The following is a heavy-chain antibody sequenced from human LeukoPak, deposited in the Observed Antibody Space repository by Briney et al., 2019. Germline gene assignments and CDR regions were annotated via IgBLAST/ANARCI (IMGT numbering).Heavy chain of an antibody. V-gene: IGHV1-18*01. Sequence: ALVKVSCKASGYTFTSNGNSWMRQAPGQGLEWMGWISAYNGNTNYAQKLQGRVTMTTATSTSTAYMELRSLRSDDTAVYYCARIVIPAYRDVWGKGTTVTVSS. D-gene: IGHD3-16*02. CDR1: GYTFTSNG. CDR2: ISAYNGNT. J-gene: IGHJ6*03. CDR3: ARIVIPAYRDV.